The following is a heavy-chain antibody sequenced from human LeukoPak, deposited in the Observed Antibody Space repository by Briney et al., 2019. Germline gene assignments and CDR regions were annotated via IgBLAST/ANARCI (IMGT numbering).Heavy chain of an antibody. CDR2: IRTKTYGGTT. Sequence: GGSLRLSCTASGFTFGDFAMSWFRQAPGKGPEWVGFIRTKTYGGTTEYAASVKGRFTISRDDSKSIAYLLMNSLKAEDTAVYYCTRDRNVGYCSSSSCYSGHNWFDPWGQGTLVTVSS. V-gene: IGHV3-49*03. CDR3: TRDRNVGYCSSSSCYSGHNWFDP. J-gene: IGHJ5*02. D-gene: IGHD2-2*02. CDR1: GFTFGDFA.